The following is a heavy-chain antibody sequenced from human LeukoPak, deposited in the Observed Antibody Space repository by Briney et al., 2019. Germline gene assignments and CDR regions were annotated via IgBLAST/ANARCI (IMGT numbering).Heavy chain of an antibody. Sequence: SETLSLTCTVSGGSISSSSYYWGWIRQPPGKGLEWIGSIYYSGSTYYNPSLKSRVTISVDTSKNQFSLKLSSVTAADTAVYYCARVLGGSQGLPPDAFDIWGQGTMVTVSS. CDR2: IYYSGST. D-gene: IGHD2-15*01. CDR1: GGSISSSSYY. CDR3: ARVLGGSQGLPPDAFDI. V-gene: IGHV4-39*07. J-gene: IGHJ3*02.